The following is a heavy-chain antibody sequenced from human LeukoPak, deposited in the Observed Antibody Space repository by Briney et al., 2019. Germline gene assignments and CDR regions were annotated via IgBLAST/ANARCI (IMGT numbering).Heavy chain of an antibody. Sequence: GRSLRLSCAASGFTFSSYGMHWVRQAPGKGLEWVAVIWYDGSNKYYADSVKGRFTVSRDNAKNSLYLQMNSLRAEDTAVYYCARAAGSYYDFWSGSPYYFDYWGQGTLVTVSS. CDR2: IWYDGSNK. D-gene: IGHD3-3*01. J-gene: IGHJ4*02. CDR3: ARAAGSYYDFWSGSPYYFDY. V-gene: IGHV3-33*01. CDR1: GFTFSSYG.